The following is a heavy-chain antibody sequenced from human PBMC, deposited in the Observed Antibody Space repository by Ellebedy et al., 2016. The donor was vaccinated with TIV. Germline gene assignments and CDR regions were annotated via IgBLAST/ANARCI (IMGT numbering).Heavy chain of an antibody. CDR1: GFTFSNYG. CDR3: ASLVATIYGDDY. V-gene: IGHV3-30*03. CDR2: VSYDGHLK. J-gene: IGHJ4*02. Sequence: GESLKISXTGYGFTFSNYGMHWVRQAPGKGLEWVAVVSYDGHLKYYGDSVQGRFAVSRDNSKNTMYLQMSSLRAEDTAVYYCASLVATIYGDDYWGQGTQVTVSS. D-gene: IGHD5-12*01.